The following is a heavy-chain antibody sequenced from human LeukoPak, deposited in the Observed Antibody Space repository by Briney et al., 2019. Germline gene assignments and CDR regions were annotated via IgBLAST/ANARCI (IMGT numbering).Heavy chain of an antibody. D-gene: IGHD6-19*01. J-gene: IGHJ4*02. CDR1: GFTFTSSA. CDR3: AADDPYTIAVAGPRGDY. Sequence: SVKASCKASGFTFTSSAVQWVRQARGQRLEWIGWIVVGSGNTNYAQKFQERVTITRDMSTSTAYMELSSLRSEDTAVYYCAADDPYTIAVAGPRGDYWGQGTLVTVSS. CDR2: IVVGSGNT. V-gene: IGHV1-58*01.